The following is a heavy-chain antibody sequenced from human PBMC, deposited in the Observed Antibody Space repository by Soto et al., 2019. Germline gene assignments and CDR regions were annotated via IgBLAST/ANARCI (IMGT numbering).Heavy chain of an antibody. D-gene: IGHD2-8*01. V-gene: IGHV3-30-3*01. CDR1: GFTCSNYA. CDR3: ARAPGVQYYFDY. J-gene: IGHJ4*02. Sequence: GGSLGISCAASGFTCSNYAMDWVRQAPGKGLEWVAVISYDGSDKYYADSVKGRFTISRDNSKNTLYLQMNSLRADDTAVYYCARAPGVQYYFDYWGQGTLVTVSS. CDR2: ISYDGSDK.